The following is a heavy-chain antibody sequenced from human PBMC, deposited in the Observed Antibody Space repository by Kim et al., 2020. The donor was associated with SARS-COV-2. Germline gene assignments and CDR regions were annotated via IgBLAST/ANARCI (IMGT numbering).Heavy chain of an antibody. V-gene: IGHV3-30-3*01. J-gene: IGHJ1*01. D-gene: IGHD3-3*01. Sequence: GGSLRLSCAASGFIFSTYAMHWFRQAPGKGLEWVAVISYGGSNKFYADSVKGRFTISRDNSKNTLYLQMNSLRAEDTAVYYCAREVNTKVFQHWGQGTLVTVSS. CDR2: ISYGGSNK. CDR3: AREVNTKVFQH. CDR1: GFIFSTYA.